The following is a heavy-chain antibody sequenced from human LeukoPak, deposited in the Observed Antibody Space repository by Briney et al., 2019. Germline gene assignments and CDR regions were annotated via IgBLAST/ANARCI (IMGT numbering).Heavy chain of an antibody. Sequence: GGSLRLSCAASGFTFDDYAMHWVRQAPGKGLEWVSLISGDGDSTYYADSVKGRFTISRDNSKNSLYLQMNSLRTEDTALYYCAKDTYYYDSSGPDIWGQGTMVTVSS. V-gene: IGHV3-43*02. J-gene: IGHJ3*02. D-gene: IGHD3-22*01. CDR1: GFTFDDYA. CDR3: AKDTYYYDSSGPDI. CDR2: ISGDGDST.